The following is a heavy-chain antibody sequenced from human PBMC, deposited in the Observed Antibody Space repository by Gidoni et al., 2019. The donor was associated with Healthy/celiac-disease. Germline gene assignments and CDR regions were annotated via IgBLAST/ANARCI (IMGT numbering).Heavy chain of an antibody. CDR2: IYHSGST. Sequence: QVQLQESGPGLVKPSGPLSLTCAVSGGSISSRNWWGWVRPPPGKGLEWIGEIYHSGSTNYNPSLKSRVTISVDKSKNQFSLKLSSVTAADTAVYYCAREESRYFDWLPPRPHAYYFDYWGQGTLVTVSS. CDR3: AREESRYFDWLPPRPHAYYFDY. CDR1: GGSISSRNW. V-gene: IGHV4-4*02. J-gene: IGHJ4*02. D-gene: IGHD3-9*01.